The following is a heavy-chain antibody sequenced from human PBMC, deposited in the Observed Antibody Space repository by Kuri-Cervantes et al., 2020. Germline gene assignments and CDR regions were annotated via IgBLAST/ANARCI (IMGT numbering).Heavy chain of an antibody. CDR3: SRDRDFSTDY. D-gene: IGHD5/OR15-5a*01. CDR1: GFTFSSYW. CDR2: IYSGGST. V-gene: IGHV3-66*01. J-gene: IGHJ4*02. Sequence: GESLKISCAASGFTFSSYWMSWVRQAPGKGLEWVSVIYSGGSTNYADSLKGLFTISRDNSKNTLYLQMNSLIAEDTAVYYCSRDRDFSTDYWGQGTLVTVSS.